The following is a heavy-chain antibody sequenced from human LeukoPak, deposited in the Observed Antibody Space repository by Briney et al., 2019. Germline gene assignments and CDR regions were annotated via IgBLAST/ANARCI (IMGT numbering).Heavy chain of an antibody. CDR1: GGTFSSYA. CDR3: ATDTEIDSGAFDI. CDR2: IIPILGIA. V-gene: IGHV1-69*04. J-gene: IGHJ3*02. D-gene: IGHD4/OR15-4a*01. Sequence: SVKVSCKASGGTFSSYAISWVRQAPGQGLEWMGRIIPILGIANYAQKFQGRVTMTEDTSTDTAYMELSSLRSEDTAVYYCATDTEIDSGAFDIWGQGTMVTVSS.